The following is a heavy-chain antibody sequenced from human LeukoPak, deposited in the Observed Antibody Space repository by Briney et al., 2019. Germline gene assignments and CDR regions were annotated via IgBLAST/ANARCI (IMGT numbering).Heavy chain of an antibody. Sequence: GASVKVSCKASGGTFSSYAISWVRQAPGQGLEWMGGNIPIFGTANYAQKFQGRVTITTDESTSTAYMELSSLRSEDTAVYYCARDSGSSSDYYYYMDVWGKGTTVTVSS. CDR3: ARDSGSSSDYYYYMDV. D-gene: IGHD6-6*01. CDR2: NIPIFGTA. V-gene: IGHV1-69*05. CDR1: GGTFSSYA. J-gene: IGHJ6*03.